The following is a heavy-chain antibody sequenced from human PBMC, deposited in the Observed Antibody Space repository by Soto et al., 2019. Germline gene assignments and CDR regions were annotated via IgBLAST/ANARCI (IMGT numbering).Heavy chain of an antibody. D-gene: IGHD3-10*01. V-gene: IGHV1-2*02. CDR2: INPNSGGT. J-gene: IGHJ3*02. CDR3: ARDIEIRGVGSAFDI. Sequence: ASVKVSCKASGYTFTGYYMHWVRQAPGQGLEWMGWINPNSGGTNYAQKFQGRVTMTRDTSISTAYMELSRLRSDDTAVYYWARDIEIRGVGSAFDIWGQGTMVTVSS. CDR1: GYTFTGYY.